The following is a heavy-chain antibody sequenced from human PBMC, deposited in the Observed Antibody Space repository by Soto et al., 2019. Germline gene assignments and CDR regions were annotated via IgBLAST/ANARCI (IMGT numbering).Heavy chain of an antibody. D-gene: IGHD6-19*01. CDR1: GGTFSSYA. CDR3: ARGGKHLVAGPSLPYYHYYGMDV. Sequence: SVKVSCKASGGTFSSYAISWVRQAPGQGLEWMGGIIPIFGTANYAQKFQGRVTITADESTSTAYMELSSLRSEDTAVYYCARGGKHLVAGPSLPYYHYYGMDVWGQGTTVTSP. CDR2: IIPIFGTA. V-gene: IGHV1-69*13. J-gene: IGHJ6*02.